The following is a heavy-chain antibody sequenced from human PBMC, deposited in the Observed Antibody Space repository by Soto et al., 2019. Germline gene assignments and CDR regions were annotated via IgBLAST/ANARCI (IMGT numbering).Heavy chain of an antibody. V-gene: IGHV1-18*01. J-gene: IGHJ4*02. CDR2: ISAYNGNT. Sequence: AAVKISCKASGYTFTSYGISWVRQAPGQGLEWMGWISAYNGNTNYAQKLQGRVTMTTDTSTSTAYMELRSLRSDATAVYYCARVGIQLWLSPVAHWGQGTLVTVSS. CDR1: GYTFTSYG. CDR3: ARVGIQLWLSPVAH. D-gene: IGHD5-18*01.